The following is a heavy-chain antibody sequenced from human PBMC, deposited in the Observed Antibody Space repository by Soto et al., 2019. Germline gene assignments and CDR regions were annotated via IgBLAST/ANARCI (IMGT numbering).Heavy chain of an antibody. CDR1: GGSFSGYY. V-gene: IGHV4-34*01. D-gene: IGHD3-22*01. CDR3: AIGRSRPYDSSGSTPLDY. J-gene: IGHJ4*02. CDR2: INHSGST. Sequence: SETLSLTCAVYGGSFSGYYWSWIRQPPGKGLEWIGEINHSGSTNYNPSLKSRVTISVDTSKNQFSLKLSSVTAADTAVYYCAIGRSRPYDSSGSTPLDYWGQGTLVTVSS.